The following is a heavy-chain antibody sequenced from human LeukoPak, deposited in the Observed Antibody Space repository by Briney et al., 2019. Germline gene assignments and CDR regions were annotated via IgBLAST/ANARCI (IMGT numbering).Heavy chain of an antibody. D-gene: IGHD2-2*02. CDR2: IRYDGSNK. Sequence: PGGSPRLSCAASGFTFSSYGMHWVRQAPGKGLEWVAFIRYDGSNKYYADSVKGRFTISRDNSKNTLYLQMNSLRAEDTAVYYCAKDLGYCSSTSCYNPFDYWGQGTLVTVSS. CDR1: GFTFSSYG. V-gene: IGHV3-30*02. CDR3: AKDLGYCSSTSCYNPFDY. J-gene: IGHJ4*02.